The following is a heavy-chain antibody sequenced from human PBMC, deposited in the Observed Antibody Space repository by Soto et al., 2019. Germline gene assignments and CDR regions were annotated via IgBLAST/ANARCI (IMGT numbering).Heavy chain of an antibody. J-gene: IGHJ4*02. V-gene: IGHV3-53*02. CDR1: GFTVSSNY. D-gene: IGHD4-17*01. CDR3: ARGSRRSYFDF. CDR2: IYSDGST. Sequence: EVHLVETGGGLIQPGGSQRLSCAASGFTVSSNYMNWVRQAPGKGLEWVSVIYSDGSTYYADSVKGRFTISRDNSNNTQYLQMNSLRAEDTVVYYYARGSRRSYFDFWGQGTLVTVSS.